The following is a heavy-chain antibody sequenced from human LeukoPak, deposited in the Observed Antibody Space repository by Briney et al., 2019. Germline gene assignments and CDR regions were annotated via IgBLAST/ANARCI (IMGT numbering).Heavy chain of an antibody. V-gene: IGHV3-48*02. CDR2: IGANSAI. CDR1: GFTFSDYS. D-gene: IGHD3-10*01. Sequence: PGGSLRLSCAASGFTFSDYSMNWVRQAPGKGLEWVSYIGANSAIYYADSVEGRFTISRDNAKNSLSLQMNSLRDDDTAVYYCAREGYYGAFDIWGQGTVVTVSS. CDR3: AREGYYGAFDI. J-gene: IGHJ3*02.